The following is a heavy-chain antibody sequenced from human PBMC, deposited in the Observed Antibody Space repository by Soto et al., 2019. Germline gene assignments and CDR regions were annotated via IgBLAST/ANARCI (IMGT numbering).Heavy chain of an antibody. Sequence: SETLSLTCTVSGGSISSGGYSWSWIRQPPGKGLEWIGYIYHSGSTYYNPSLKSRVTISVDRSKNQFSLKLSSVTAEDTAVYYCAREGVHNYTEYYFDYWGQGTLVTVSS. D-gene: IGHD3-10*01. CDR1: GGSISSGGYS. J-gene: IGHJ4*02. CDR3: AREGVHNYTEYYFDY. CDR2: IYHSGST. V-gene: IGHV4-30-2*01.